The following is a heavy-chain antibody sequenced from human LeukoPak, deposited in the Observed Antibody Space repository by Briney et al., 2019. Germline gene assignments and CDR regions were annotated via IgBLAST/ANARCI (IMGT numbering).Heavy chain of an antibody. Sequence: GGSLRLSCAASGFTFSNYNMNWVRQAPGKGLEWVSSISYSSSYIYYADSVKGRFTISRDNAKNSLYLQMNSLRAEDTAVYYCARDGGLSGYYIPFDYWGQGTLVTVSS. CDR2: ISYSSSYI. CDR3: ARDGGLSGYYIPFDY. CDR1: GFTFSNYN. V-gene: IGHV3-21*01. D-gene: IGHD3-22*01. J-gene: IGHJ4*02.